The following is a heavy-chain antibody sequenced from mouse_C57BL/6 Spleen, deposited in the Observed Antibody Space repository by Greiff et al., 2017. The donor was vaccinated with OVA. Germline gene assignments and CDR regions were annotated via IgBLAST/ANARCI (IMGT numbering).Heavy chain of an antibody. Sequence: EVMLVESGGGLVKPGGSLKLSCAASGFTFSSYAMSWVRQTPEQRLEWVATISDGGSYTYYPDNVKGRFTISRDNAKNNLYLQMSHLKSEDTAMYYCARDDYDYAMDCWGHGTSVTVAS. V-gene: IGHV5-4*01. CDR3: ARDDYDYAMDC. D-gene: IGHD2-4*01. CDR2: ISDGGSYT. J-gene: IGHJ4*01. CDR1: GFTFSSYA.